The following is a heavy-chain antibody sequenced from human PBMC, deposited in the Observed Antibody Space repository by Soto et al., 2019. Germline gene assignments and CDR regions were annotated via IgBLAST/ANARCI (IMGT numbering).Heavy chain of an antibody. V-gene: IGHV1-69*02. CDR3: ARSPYYGSGLGYYYYMDV. CDR2: IIPILGIA. Sequence: QVQLVQSGAEVKKPGSSVMVSCKASGGTFSSYTISWVRQAPGQGLEWMGRIIPILGIANYAQKFQGRVTITADKTTSTAYMELSSLRSEDTAVYYCARSPYYGSGLGYYYYMDVWGKGTTVTVSS. D-gene: IGHD3-10*01. J-gene: IGHJ6*03. CDR1: GGTFSSYT.